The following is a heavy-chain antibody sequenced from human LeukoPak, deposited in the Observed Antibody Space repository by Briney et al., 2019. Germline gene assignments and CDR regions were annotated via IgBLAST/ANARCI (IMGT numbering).Heavy chain of an antibody. Sequence: GASVKVSCKASGYTFTSYGISWVRQAPGQGLEWMGWISAYNGNTNYAQKLQGRVTMTTDTSTSTAYMELRSLRSDDTAVYYCARVNSRGSGSYYSGIVDYWGQGTLVTVSS. CDR2: ISAYNGNT. CDR1: GYTFTSYG. D-gene: IGHD3-10*01. V-gene: IGHV1-18*01. J-gene: IGHJ4*02. CDR3: ARVNSRGSGSYYSGIVDY.